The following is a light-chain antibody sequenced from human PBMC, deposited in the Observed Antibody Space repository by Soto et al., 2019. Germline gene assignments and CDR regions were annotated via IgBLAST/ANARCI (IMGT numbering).Light chain of an antibody. CDR2: GIS. V-gene: IGKV3-15*01. CDR1: QSFNIN. Sequence: EMVMTQSPAILSVSPGESATLSCRASQSFNINYLAWYQQHPGQPPRLLIYGISTRATGIPARFSGSGSGTEFSLTISSLQSEDFAVYYCQQYSKWPITFGQGTRLEI. J-gene: IGKJ5*01. CDR3: QQYSKWPIT.